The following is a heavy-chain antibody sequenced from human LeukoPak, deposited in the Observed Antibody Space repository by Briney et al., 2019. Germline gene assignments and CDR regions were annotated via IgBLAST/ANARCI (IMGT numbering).Heavy chain of an antibody. CDR2: INSDGRST. Sequence: GGSLRLSCEASGFTFSTSWMHWVRQVPGKGLVWVSRINSDGRSTDYADSVKGRFTISRDNTKNTLYLQMNSLTVEDTAVYYCAHTVWSGYYFDYWGQGTLVTVSS. CDR1: GFTFSTSW. D-gene: IGHD3-3*01. J-gene: IGHJ4*02. V-gene: IGHV3-74*01. CDR3: AHTVWSGYYFDY.